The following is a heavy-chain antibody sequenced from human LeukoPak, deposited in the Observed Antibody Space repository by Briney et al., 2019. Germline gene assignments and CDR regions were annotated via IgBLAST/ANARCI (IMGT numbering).Heavy chain of an antibody. Sequence: SETLSLACTVSGGSISSSSYYWGWIRQPPGKGLEWIGSIYYSGSTYYNPSLKSRVTISVDTSKNQFSLKLSSVTAADTAVYYCARQIVYAIPGNFDYWGQGTLVTVSS. D-gene: IGHD2-8*01. CDR2: IYYSGST. V-gene: IGHV4-39*01. J-gene: IGHJ4*02. CDR3: ARQIVYAIPGNFDY. CDR1: GGSISSSSYY.